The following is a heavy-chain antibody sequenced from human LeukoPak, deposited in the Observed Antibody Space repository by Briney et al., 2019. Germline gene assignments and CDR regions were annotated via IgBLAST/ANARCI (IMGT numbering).Heavy chain of an antibody. CDR1: GYSFTGYW. J-gene: IGHJ4*02. CDR3: ARGDGYKSQIGQYYFDY. V-gene: IGHV5-51*01. CDR2: IYPGDSDT. Sequence: GESLKISCKGSGYSFTGYWIGWVRQMPGKGLEWMGIIYPGDSDTRYSPSFQGQVTISADKSISTAYLQWSSLKASDTAMYYCARGDGYKSQIGQYYFDYWGQGTLVTVSS. D-gene: IGHD5-24*01.